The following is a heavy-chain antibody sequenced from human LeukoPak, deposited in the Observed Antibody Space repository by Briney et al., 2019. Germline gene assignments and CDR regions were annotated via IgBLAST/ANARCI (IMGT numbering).Heavy chain of an antibody. V-gene: IGHV3-48*01. CDR3: ARDAEAYCGGDCYLFY. D-gene: IGHD2-21*02. Sequence: GGSLRLSCAASGFTFSSYSMNWVRQAPGKGLEWVSYISSSSSTIYYADSVKGRFTISRDNAKNSLYLLMNSLRAEDTAVYYCARDAEAYCGGDCYLFYWGQGTLVTVSS. J-gene: IGHJ4*02. CDR2: ISSSSSTI. CDR1: GFTFSSYS.